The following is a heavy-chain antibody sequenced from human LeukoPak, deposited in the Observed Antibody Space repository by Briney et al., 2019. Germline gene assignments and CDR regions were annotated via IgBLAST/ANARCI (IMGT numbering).Heavy chain of an antibody. V-gene: IGHV4-30-4*02. CDR3: ARGSGANYYFDY. CDR1: GGSISSGDYY. D-gene: IGHD2-15*01. J-gene: IGHJ4*02. Sequence: SETLSLTCTVSGGSISSGDYYWSWIRQPPGKDLEWIGYIYHSGSTYYNPSLKSRVTISVDRSKNQFSLKLSSVTAADTAVFYCARGSGANYYFDYWGQGTLVTVSS. CDR2: IYHSGST.